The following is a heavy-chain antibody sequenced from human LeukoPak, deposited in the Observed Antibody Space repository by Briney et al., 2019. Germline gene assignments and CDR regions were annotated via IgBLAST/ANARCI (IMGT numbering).Heavy chain of an antibody. CDR2: ILSDGSKE. CDR1: GFTFSSYG. CDR3: ANHLACGSTSCPPFDS. J-gene: IGHJ4*02. Sequence: PGGSLRLSCAASGFTFSSYGMHWVRQAPGKGLEWVAVILSDGSKEFYTDSVKGRFTISRDNSKNTLYLQMNSLRAEDTAVYYCANHLACGSTSCPPFDSWGQGTLVTVSS. D-gene: IGHD2-2*01. V-gene: IGHV3-33*06.